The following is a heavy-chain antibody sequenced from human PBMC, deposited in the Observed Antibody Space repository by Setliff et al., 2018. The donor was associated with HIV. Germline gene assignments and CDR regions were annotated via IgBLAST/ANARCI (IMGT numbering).Heavy chain of an antibody. D-gene: IGHD3-3*01. V-gene: IGHV1-18*01. CDR3: ARDRRITIFGVVSVVPSKRTKTRSAFDY. CDR2: VSAYNGNT. Sequence: ASVKVSCKASGYTFTSYGISWVRQAPGQGLEWMGWVSAYNGNTNYAQKLQGRVTMTTDTSTSTAYMELRSLRSDDTAVYYGARDRRITIFGVVSVVPSKRTKTRSAFDYWGQGTLVTVSS. J-gene: IGHJ4*02. CDR1: GYTFTSYG.